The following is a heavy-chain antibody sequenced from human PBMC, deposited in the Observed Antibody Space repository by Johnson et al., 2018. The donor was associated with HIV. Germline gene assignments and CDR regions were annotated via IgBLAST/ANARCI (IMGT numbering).Heavy chain of an antibody. CDR3: ARGRRIQLWLLADAFDI. J-gene: IGHJ3*02. CDR1: GFTFDDYG. Sequence: VHLVESGGGVVRPGGSLRLSCAASGFTFDDYGMSWVRQAPGKGLEWISGINWNGDSPGYADSVKGRFTISRDNAKNSLYLQMNSLRAEDTALYYCARGRRIQLWLLADAFDIWGQGTMVTVSS. CDR2: INWNGDSP. D-gene: IGHD5-18*01. V-gene: IGHV3-20*04.